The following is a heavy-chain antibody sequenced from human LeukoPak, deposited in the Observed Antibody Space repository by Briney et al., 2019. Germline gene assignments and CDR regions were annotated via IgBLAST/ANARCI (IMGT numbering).Heavy chain of an antibody. CDR1: GYSFTSYW. Sequence: GESLKISCKGSGYSFTSYWIGWVRQMPGKGLEWMGIIYPGDSEWMGIIYPGDSDTRYSPSFQGQVTISADKSISTAYLQWSSLKASDTAMYYCARHQPWELQRLPDYWGQGTLVTVSS. D-gene: IGHD1-26*01. CDR3: ARHQPWELQRLPDY. V-gene: IGHV5-51*01. CDR2: IYPGDSDT. J-gene: IGHJ4*02.